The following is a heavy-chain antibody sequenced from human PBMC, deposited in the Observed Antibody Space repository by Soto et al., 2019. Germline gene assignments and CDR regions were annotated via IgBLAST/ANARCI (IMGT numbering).Heavy chain of an antibody. V-gene: IGHV3-23*01. D-gene: IGHD6-13*01. CDR1: GFTFSSYA. CDR2: ISGSGDST. J-gene: IGHJ5*02. CDR3: AKADSSNWSYNGFDP. Sequence: PGGSLRLSCAASGFTFSSYAMSWVRQAPGKGLEWVSAISGSGDSTYYADSVKGRFTISRDNSKNTLYLQMNSLRAEDTAVYYCAKADSSNWSYNGFDPWGQGTLVTVSS.